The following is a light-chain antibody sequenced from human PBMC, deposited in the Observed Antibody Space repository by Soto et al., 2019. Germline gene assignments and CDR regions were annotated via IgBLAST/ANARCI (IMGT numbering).Light chain of an antibody. CDR3: QQYGSSSWT. CDR1: QRIGSW. V-gene: IGKV1-5*01. Sequence: DIQMTQSPSTLSASVGDRVSITCRASQRIGSWLAWYQQRPGKAPKLLMYDASFLESGVPSRFSGSGSGTEFTLTISSLQPDDFAVYYCQQYGSSSWTFGQGTKVDIK. J-gene: IGKJ1*01. CDR2: DAS.